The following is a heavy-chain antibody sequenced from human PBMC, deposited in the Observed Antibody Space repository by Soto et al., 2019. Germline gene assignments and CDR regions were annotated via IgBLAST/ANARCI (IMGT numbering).Heavy chain of an antibody. Sequence: PGGSLRLSCAASGFTFTRYGMNWVRQAPGKGLEWVSSISSTTNYIYYADSMKGRFTVSRDNAKNSVYLEMNSLSAEDTALYYCARESEDLTSNFDYWGQGTLVTVS. CDR1: GFTFTRYG. CDR3: ARESEDLTSNFDY. V-gene: IGHV3-21*01. CDR2: ISSTTNYI. J-gene: IGHJ4*02.